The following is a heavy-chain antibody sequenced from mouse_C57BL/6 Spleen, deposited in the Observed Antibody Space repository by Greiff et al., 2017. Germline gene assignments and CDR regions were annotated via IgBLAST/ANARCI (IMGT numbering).Heavy chain of an antibody. J-gene: IGHJ1*03. D-gene: IGHD1-1*01. Sequence: VQLKESGAELVKPGASVKLSCIASGFNIKDYYMHWVKQRPEQGLEWIGRIDPGDGETKYAPKFQGKATITADTSCNTAYLQLSSLTSEDTAVYYCAPITTVVGYFDVWGTGTTVTVSS. CDR1: GFNIKDYY. V-gene: IGHV14-2*01. CDR3: APITTVVGYFDV. CDR2: IDPGDGET.